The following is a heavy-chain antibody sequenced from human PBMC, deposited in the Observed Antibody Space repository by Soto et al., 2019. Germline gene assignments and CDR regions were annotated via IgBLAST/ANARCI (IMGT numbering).Heavy chain of an antibody. Sequence: EVQLVESGGDLVQPGGSLRLSCAASGFTFSTYSMNWVRQAPGKGLEWVSSISSSSTIYYADSVKGRFTISRDNVQNSLYLQMHSLRAEDTAVYYCARERGSGWTFDYWGQGTVVTVSS. CDR1: GFTFSTYS. CDR3: ARERGSGWTFDY. J-gene: IGHJ4*02. V-gene: IGHV3-48*01. CDR2: ISSSSTI. D-gene: IGHD6-19*01.